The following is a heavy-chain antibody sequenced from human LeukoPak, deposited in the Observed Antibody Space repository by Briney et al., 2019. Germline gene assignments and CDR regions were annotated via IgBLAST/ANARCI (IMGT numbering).Heavy chain of an antibody. CDR1: GGTFSSYA. CDR2: IIPIFGTA. CDR3: ARAGQSYSSGCRDHWDY. D-gene: IGHD6-19*01. V-gene: IGHV1-69*13. J-gene: IGHJ4*02. Sequence: ASVKVSCKASGGTFSSYAISWVRQAPGQGLEWMGGIIPIFGTANYAQKFQGRVTITADESTSTAYMELSSLRSEDTAVYYCARAGQSYSSGCRDHWDYWGQGTLVTVSS.